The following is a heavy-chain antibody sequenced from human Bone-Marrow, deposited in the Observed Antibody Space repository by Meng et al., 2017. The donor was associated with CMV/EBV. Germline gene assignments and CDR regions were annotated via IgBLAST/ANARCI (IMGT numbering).Heavy chain of an antibody. CDR2: INHSGST. J-gene: IGHJ4*02. V-gene: IGHV4-34*01. CDR3: ARTGSRYYDFWSGYSHFDY. CDR1: GFTFSSYS. Sequence: ESLKISCAASGFTFSSYSMNWVRQAPGKGLEWIGEINHSGSTNYNPSLKSRVTISVDTSKNQFSLKLSSVTAADTATYYCARTGSRYYDFWSGYSHFDYWGQGTLVTVSS. D-gene: IGHD3-3*01.